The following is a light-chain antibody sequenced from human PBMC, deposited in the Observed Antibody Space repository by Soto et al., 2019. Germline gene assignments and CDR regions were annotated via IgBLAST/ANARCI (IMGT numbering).Light chain of an antibody. CDR3: QSYDSSLSGFYV. J-gene: IGLJ1*01. Sequence: QSVLTQPPSVSGAPGQRVTISCTGSSSNIGAGYDVHWYQQLPGTAPKLLIYGNSNRPSGVPDRFSGSKSGTSASLAITGLQAEDDVDYYCQSYDSSLSGFYVFGTGTNVTVL. V-gene: IGLV1-40*01. CDR2: GNS. CDR1: SSNIGAGYD.